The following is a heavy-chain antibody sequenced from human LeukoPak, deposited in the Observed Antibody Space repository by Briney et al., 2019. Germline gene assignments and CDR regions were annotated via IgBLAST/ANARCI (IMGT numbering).Heavy chain of an antibody. CDR3: ARGCSGSSCYTGRYFDL. CDR1: GYTFTDSE. V-gene: IGHV1-8*01. Sequence: ASVKASCKASGYTFTDSEINWVRQAPGQGLEWMGWMNPNSGDTGYAQKFQGRVTMTKNTSISTAYMELSSLRSEDTAVFFCARGCSGSSCYTGRYFDLWGCGTLVTVSS. D-gene: IGHD2-2*02. CDR2: MNPNSGDT. J-gene: IGHJ2*01.